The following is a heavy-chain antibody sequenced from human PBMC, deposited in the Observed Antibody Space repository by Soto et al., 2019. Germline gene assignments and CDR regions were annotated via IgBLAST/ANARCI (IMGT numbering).Heavy chain of an antibody. CDR1: GGSISSGCYY. D-gene: IGHD3-3*01. J-gene: IGHJ5*02. V-gene: IGHV4-31*03. Sequence: LSLTCTVSGGSISSGCYYWSWIRQHPGKGLEWIGYIYYSGSTYYNPSLKSRVTISVDTSKNQFSLKLSSVTAADTAVCYCARVGNYLLSGYYGKWFDPCGQGLLVSVSS. CDR2: IYYSGST. CDR3: ARVGNYLLSGYYGKWFDP.